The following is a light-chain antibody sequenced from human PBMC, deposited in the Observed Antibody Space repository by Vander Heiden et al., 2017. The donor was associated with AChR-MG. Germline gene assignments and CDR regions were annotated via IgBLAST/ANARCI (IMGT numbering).Light chain of an antibody. V-gene: IGKV1-6*01. Sequence: AIQMTQSPSSLSASVGDRVTITCRASQDIRNDLGWYQQKPGKAPKLLIYAASTLQSGVPSRFSGSRSGTDFTLTISSLHPEDFATYYCRQYEDYPRTFGQGTKVEIK. CDR3: RQYEDYPRT. CDR1: QDIRND. J-gene: IGKJ1*01. CDR2: AAS.